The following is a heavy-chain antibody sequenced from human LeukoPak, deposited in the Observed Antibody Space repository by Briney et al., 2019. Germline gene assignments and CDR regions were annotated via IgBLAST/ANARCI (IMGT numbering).Heavy chain of an antibody. CDR1: GFTFKDCG. J-gene: IGHJ6*02. D-gene: IGHD1-26*01. V-gene: IGHV3-9*01. Sequence: SLRLSCAATGFTFKDCGMHWVRQPPGKGLEWVSSINWNGGGTDYADSVKGRFTISRDNAKNSLYLQLSSLRPEDTALYYCAKHMRATNTYSFFGLDVWGQGTTVTVSS. CDR3: AKHMRATNTYSFFGLDV. CDR2: INWNGGGT.